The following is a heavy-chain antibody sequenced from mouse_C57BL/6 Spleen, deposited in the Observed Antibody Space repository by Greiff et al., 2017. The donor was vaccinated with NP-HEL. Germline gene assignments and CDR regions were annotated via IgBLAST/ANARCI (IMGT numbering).Heavy chain of an antibody. CDR3: ARRVVAKYYFDY. V-gene: IGHV1-82*01. J-gene: IGHJ2*01. CDR1: GYAFSSSW. Sequence: VQLQQSGPELVKPGASVKISCKASGYAFSSSWMNWVKQRPGKGLEWIGRIYPGDGDTNYNGKFKGKATLTADKSSSTAYMQLSSLTSEDSAVYFCARRVVAKYYFDYWGEGTTLTESS. D-gene: IGHD1-1*02. CDR2: IYPGDGDT.